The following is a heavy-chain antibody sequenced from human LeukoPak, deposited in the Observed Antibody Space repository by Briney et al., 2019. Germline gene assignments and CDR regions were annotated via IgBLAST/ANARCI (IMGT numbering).Heavy chain of an antibody. Sequence: GASVKVSFKASGGTFSGYAISWVRQAPGQGLEWMGGIIPIFGTANYAQKFQGRVTITTDESTSTAYMELSSLRSEDTAVYYCASGRYCSSTSCSRGFDYWGQGTLVTVSS. V-gene: IGHV1-69*05. CDR2: IIPIFGTA. CDR1: GGTFSGYA. CDR3: ASGRYCSSTSCSRGFDY. D-gene: IGHD2-2*01. J-gene: IGHJ4*02.